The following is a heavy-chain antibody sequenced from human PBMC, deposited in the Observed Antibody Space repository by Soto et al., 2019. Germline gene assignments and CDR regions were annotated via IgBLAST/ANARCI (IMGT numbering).Heavy chain of an antibody. CDR2: TYYTSKWNY. J-gene: IGHJ4*02. Sequence: AWNWVXQSPSRCLEWLGRTYYTSKWNYDYAVSVKSRISVAPDTSKNQFSLQVNFVTPEDTAVYYCARGRNSAFDYWGQGTLVTVSS. CDR3: ARGRNSAFDY. D-gene: IGHD5-18*01. CDR1: A. V-gene: IGHV6-1*01.